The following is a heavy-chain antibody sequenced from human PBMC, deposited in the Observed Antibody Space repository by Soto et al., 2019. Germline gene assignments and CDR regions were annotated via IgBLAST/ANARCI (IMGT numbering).Heavy chain of an antibody. J-gene: IGHJ5*02. D-gene: IGHD5-18*01. V-gene: IGHV4-59*01. CDR2: IYHSGTT. CDR3: ARGGYRTLAWFDP. Sequence: SETLCLTCTVSGGSISNYYWSWIRQSPGKGLEWIANIYHSGTTNYNLSLKGRVSISIDSSKNQVSLRLKSVTAADTAVYYCARGGYRTLAWFDPWGQGTLVTVSS. CDR1: GGSISNYY.